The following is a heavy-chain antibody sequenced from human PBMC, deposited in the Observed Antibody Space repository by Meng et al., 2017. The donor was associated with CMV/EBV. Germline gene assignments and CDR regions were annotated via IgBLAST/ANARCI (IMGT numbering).Heavy chain of an antibody. CDR2: INHSGST. V-gene: IGHV4-34*01. CDR3: ARGRSIFGVVIIPIRDWFDP. Sequence: SETLSLTCAVYGGSFSGYYWSWIRQPPGKGLEWIGEINHSGSTNYNPSLKSRVTISVDTSKNQFSLKLSSVTAADTAVYYCARGRSIFGVVIIPIRDWFDPWGQGILVTVSS. CDR1: GGSFSGYY. J-gene: IGHJ5*02. D-gene: IGHD3-3*01.